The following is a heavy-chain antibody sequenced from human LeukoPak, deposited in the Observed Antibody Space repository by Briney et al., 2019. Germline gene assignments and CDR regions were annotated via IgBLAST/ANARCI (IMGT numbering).Heavy chain of an antibody. Sequence: GGSLRLSCAASGFTFSSYWMSWVRQAPGQGLEWVANRKQDGSEKYYVDSVKGRFTISRDNAKNSLYLQMNSLSAEDTAVYYCARPGIAVAGPIDYWGQGTLVTVSS. CDR1: GFTFSSYW. CDR2: RKQDGSEK. J-gene: IGHJ4*02. D-gene: IGHD6-19*01. CDR3: ARPGIAVAGPIDY. V-gene: IGHV3-7*01.